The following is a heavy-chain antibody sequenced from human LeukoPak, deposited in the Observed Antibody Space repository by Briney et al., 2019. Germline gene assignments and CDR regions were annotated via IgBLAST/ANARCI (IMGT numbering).Heavy chain of an antibody. D-gene: IGHD2-15*01. CDR2: IHYSGTT. CDR1: GGSISTYY. J-gene: IGHJ3*02. CDR3: ARGRYCSADICSGGDAFDI. Sequence: SETLSLTCTVSGGSISTYYWSWIRQPPGKGLEWIGYIHYSGTTNYNPSLKSRVTMSVDTSKNQFSLKLSSVTAADTAVYYCARGRYCSADICSGGDAFDIWGQGTMVSVSS. V-gene: IGHV4-59*12.